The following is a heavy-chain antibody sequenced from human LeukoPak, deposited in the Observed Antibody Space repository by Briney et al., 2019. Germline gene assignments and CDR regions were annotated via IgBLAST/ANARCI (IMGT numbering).Heavy chain of an antibody. CDR2: IYYSGST. V-gene: IGHV4-39*01. Sequence: SETLSLTCTVSDDSISSSTYYWGWIRQPPGKGLEWIGSIYYSGSTYYNPSLKSRVTISVDTSKNQFSLKLSSVTAADTAVYYCARRGYCSSTSCYTGAFDIWGQGTMVTVSS. CDR3: ARRGYCSSTSCYTGAFDI. CDR1: DDSISSSTYY. J-gene: IGHJ3*02. D-gene: IGHD2-2*02.